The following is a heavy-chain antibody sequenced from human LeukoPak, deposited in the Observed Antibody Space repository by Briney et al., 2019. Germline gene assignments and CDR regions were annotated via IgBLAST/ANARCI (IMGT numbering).Heavy chain of an antibody. CDR1: GGSIRSSYYY. V-gene: IGHV4-39*01. CDR3: ARALGYCSGGSCTRGYNWFDP. Sequence: SETLSLTCTVSGGSIRSSYYYWGWIRQPPGKGLEWIGSIYYSGSTYYNPSLKSRVTISVDTSMNQFSLKLSFVTTADTAVYYCARALGYCSGGSCTRGYNWFDPWGQGTLVTVSS. CDR2: IYYSGST. J-gene: IGHJ5*02. D-gene: IGHD2-15*01.